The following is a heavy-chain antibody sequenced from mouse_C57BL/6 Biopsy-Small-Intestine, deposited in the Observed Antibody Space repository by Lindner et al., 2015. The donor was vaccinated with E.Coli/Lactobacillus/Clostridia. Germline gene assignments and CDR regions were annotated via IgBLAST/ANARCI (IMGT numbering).Heavy chain of an antibody. D-gene: IGHD2-3*01. CDR1: GYAFSSSW. CDR3: ARSPDGPEAMDY. Sequence: VQLQESGPELVKPGASVKISCKASGYAFSSSWMNWVKQRPGKGLEWIGRIYPGDGDTNYNGKFKGKATLTADKSSSTAYMQLSSLTSEDSAVYFRARSPDGPEAMDYWGQGTSVTVSS. CDR2: IYPGDGDT. V-gene: IGHV1-82*01. J-gene: IGHJ4*01.